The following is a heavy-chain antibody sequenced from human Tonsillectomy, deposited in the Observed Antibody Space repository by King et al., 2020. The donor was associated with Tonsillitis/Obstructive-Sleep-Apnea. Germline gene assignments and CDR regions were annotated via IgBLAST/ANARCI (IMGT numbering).Heavy chain of an antibody. CDR3: ARQYNVYNWFDP. CDR1: GGSISSYY. CDR2: IYYSGST. D-gene: IGHD5/OR15-5a*01. Sequence: QLQESGPGLVKPSETLSLTCTVSGGSISSYYWSWIRQPPGKGLEWIGYIYYSGSTNYNPSLKSRVTISVDTSRNQFSLRVSAGTAADTAVYYCARQYNVYNWFDPWGQGPLVTVSS. J-gene: IGHJ5*02. V-gene: IGHV4-59*08.